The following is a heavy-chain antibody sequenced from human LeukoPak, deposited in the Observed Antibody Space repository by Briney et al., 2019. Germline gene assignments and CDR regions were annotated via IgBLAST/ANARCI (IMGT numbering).Heavy chain of an antibody. CDR1: GYTFTSYS. D-gene: IGHD1-1*01. CDR3: ARAPLLENYFDY. Sequence: GASVKVSCKASGYTFTSYSISWVRQAPGQGLEWMGWISAYNGNTNYAQKLQGRVTMTTDTSTRTAYMELRSLRSDDTAVYYCARAPLLENYFDYWGQGTLVTVSS. V-gene: IGHV1-18*01. J-gene: IGHJ4*02. CDR2: ISAYNGNT.